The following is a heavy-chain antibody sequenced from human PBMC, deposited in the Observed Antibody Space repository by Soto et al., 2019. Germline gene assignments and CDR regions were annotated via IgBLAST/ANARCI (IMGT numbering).Heavy chain of an antibody. J-gene: IGHJ4*02. Sequence: QAHLVQSGAEVKMPGDSVQVSCKASGFVSTNHNFHWVRQAPGQSREWMGRINAGNGNTQYAQNFQGTVTVPNDPSATTAFMELTNLRLEDRAMYWWASDYGSNWRLWGEGTLVSVSS. CDR1: GFVSTNHN. V-gene: IGHV1-3*01. CDR3: ASDYGSNWRL. CDR2: INAGNGNT. D-gene: IGHD6-19*01.